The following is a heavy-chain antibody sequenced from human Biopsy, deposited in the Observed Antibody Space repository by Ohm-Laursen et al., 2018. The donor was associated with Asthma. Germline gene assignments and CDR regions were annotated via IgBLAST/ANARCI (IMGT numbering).Heavy chain of an antibody. CDR2: ITGSGGTT. D-gene: IGHD1-14*01. CDR1: GFTFSSSA. CDR3: AKVERLYYGSDSKYMQPVPLGD. J-gene: IGHJ4*02. V-gene: IGHV3-23*01. Sequence: SLRLSCSASGFTFSSSAMSWVRQAPGKGLERVSAITGSGGTTYYADSVRGRFTISRDNSKSTLFLQMDSLSAEDTAVYYCAKVERLYYGSDSKYMQPVPLGDWGQGTLVIVSA.